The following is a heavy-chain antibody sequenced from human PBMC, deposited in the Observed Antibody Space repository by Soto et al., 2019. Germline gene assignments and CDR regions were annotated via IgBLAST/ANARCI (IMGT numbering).Heavy chain of an antibody. CDR3: AKDPTLTGGDAFDI. CDR2: ISGSGGST. CDR1: GFTFSSYA. V-gene: IGHV3-23*01. Sequence: GESLKISCAASGFTFSSYAMSWVRQAPGKGLEWVSAISGSGGSTYYADSVKGRFTISRDNSKNTLYLQMNSLRAEDTAVYYCAKDPTLTGGDAFDIWGQGTMVTVSS. D-gene: IGHD7-27*01. J-gene: IGHJ3*02.